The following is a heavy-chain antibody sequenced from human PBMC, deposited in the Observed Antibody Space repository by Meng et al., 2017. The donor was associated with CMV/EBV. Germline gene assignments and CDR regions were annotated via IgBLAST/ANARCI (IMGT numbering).Heavy chain of an antibody. CDR2: INPNSGGT. J-gene: IGHJ5*02. D-gene: IGHD3-3*01. CDR1: GYTFTGYY. Sequence: ASVKVSCKASGYTFTGYYMHWVRQAPGQGLEWMGWINPNSGGTNYVQKFQGRVTMTRDTSISTAYMELSRLRSDDTAVYYCARSFGGQGRFLEWLGPWGQGTLVTVSS. V-gene: IGHV1-2*02. CDR3: ARSFGGQGRFLEWLGP.